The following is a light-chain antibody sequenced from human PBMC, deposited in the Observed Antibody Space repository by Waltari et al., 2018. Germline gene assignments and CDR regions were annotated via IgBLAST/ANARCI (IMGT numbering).Light chain of an antibody. CDR1: RSDIGGYNY. CDR3: SSYTNTNSLAL. Sequence: QSALTQPASVSGSPGQSLTISCTGTRSDIGGYNYVSWYQQHAGKAPRLILYDVSQRPSGVSSRFSGSKSGNTASLTISGLQADDEADYYCSSYTNTNSLALFGAGTKVTVL. J-gene: IGLJ1*01. CDR2: DVS. V-gene: IGLV2-14*03.